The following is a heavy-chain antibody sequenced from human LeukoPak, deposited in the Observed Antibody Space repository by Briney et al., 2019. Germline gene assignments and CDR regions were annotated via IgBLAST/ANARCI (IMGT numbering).Heavy chain of an antibody. CDR3: ARDVPHNWFDT. Sequence: PGGSLRLSCAASGITFGNNWMHWVRQGPGKGLAWISRINRDGGGAIYADSVKGRFTVSRDNAKNTLYLQMNSLRAEDTAVYYCARDVPHNWFDTWGQGTLVTVSS. J-gene: IGHJ5*02. CDR1: GITFGNNW. V-gene: IGHV3-74*01. CDR2: INRDGGGA.